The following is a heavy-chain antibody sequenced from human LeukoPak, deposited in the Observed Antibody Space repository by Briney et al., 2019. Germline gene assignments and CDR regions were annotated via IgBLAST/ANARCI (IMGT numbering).Heavy chain of an antibody. CDR2: ISGSGGST. CDR1: GFTFSSYG. Sequence: GGTLRLSCAASGFTFSSYGMSWVRQAPGKGLEWVSAISGSGGSTYYADSVKGRFTISRDNSKNTLYLQMNSLRAEDTAVYYCAKGGTSVTRYVDYWGQGTLVTVSS. J-gene: IGHJ4*02. D-gene: IGHD4-17*01. V-gene: IGHV3-23*01. CDR3: AKGGTSVTRYVDY.